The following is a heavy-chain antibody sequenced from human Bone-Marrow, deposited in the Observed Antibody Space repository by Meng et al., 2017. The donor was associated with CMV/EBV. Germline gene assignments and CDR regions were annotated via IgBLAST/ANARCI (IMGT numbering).Heavy chain of an antibody. J-gene: IGHJ6*02. CDR3: AREKWAGYCSSTSCSPPYYYYYGMDV. Sequence: GGSLRLSCAASGFTFSVFNMNWIRQAPGKGLEWVSSISPTSTYIHYADSVKGRFTISRDNSKNTLYLQMNSLRAEDTAVYYCAREKWAGYCSSTSCSPPYYYYYGMDVWGQGTTVTVSS. V-gene: IGHV3-21*04. CDR2: ISPTSTYI. CDR1: GFTFSVFN. D-gene: IGHD2-2*01.